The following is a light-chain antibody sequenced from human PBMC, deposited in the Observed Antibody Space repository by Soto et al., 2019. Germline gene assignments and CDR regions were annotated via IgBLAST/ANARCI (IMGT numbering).Light chain of an antibody. Sequence: DIQVTQTPSTLSASVGDRVTITCRASQPIRTWLAWYQEKPGKAPKLLIYDASSLEGGVPSRFSGSGSGTDFSLTITSLQPDDSATYYCQQYHSYYPWTFGQGTKVDI. V-gene: IGKV1-5*01. CDR1: QPIRTW. J-gene: IGKJ1*01. CDR3: QQYHSYYPWT. CDR2: DAS.